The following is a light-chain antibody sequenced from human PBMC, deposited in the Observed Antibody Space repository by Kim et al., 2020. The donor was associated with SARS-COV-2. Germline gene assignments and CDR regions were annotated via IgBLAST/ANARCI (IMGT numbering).Light chain of an antibody. CDR3: QSYDSNLSGFV. Sequence: RVTVSCTGSTSNSGACYDVHWDHQLPGTAPQLLIYAHSDRPSGVPDRFSGSKSGTSASLAITGLQAEDEADYYCQSYDSNLSGFVFGTGTKVTVL. CDR2: AHS. J-gene: IGLJ1*01. CDR1: TSNSGACYD. V-gene: IGLV1-40*01.